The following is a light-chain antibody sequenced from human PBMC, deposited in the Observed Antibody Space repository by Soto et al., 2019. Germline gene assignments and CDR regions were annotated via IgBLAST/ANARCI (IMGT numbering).Light chain of an antibody. V-gene: IGLV2-14*01. CDR1: SSDVGGYNY. CDR3: NSYTTTSTYV. CDR2: EVT. Sequence: QSALTQPPSASGSPGQSVAISCTGTSSDVGGYNYVSWYQHHPGEAPKLMIFEVTKRPSGVSNRFSGSKSGNTASLTISGLQAEDEADYFCNSYTTTSTYVFGSGTKVTVL. J-gene: IGLJ1*01.